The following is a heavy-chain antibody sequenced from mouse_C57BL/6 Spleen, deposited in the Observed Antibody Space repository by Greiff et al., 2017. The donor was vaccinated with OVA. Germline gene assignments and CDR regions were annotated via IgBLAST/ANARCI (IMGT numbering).Heavy chain of an antibody. CDR2: ISSGSSTI. CDR1: GFTFSDYG. J-gene: IGHJ3*01. CDR3: ARNYYGREFAY. V-gene: IGHV5-17*01. D-gene: IGHD1-1*01. Sequence: EVMLVESGGGLVKPGGSLKLSCAASGFTFSDYGMHWVRQAPEKGLEWVAYISSGSSTIYYADTVKGRFTISRDNAKNTLFLQMTSLRSEDTAMYYCARNYYGREFAYWGQGTLVTVSA.